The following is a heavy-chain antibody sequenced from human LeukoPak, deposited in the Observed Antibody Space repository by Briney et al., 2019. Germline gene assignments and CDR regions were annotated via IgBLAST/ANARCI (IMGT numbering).Heavy chain of an antibody. CDR2: IYYSGST. V-gene: IGHV4-59*01. Sequence: SETLSLTCTVSGGSISSYYWSWIRQPPGKGLEWIGYIYYSGSTNYNPSLKSRVTISVDTSKNQFSLKLSSVTAADTAVYYCARGHYYDSSGRFDPWGQGTLVTVSS. D-gene: IGHD3-22*01. CDR1: GGSISSYY. CDR3: ARGHYYDSSGRFDP. J-gene: IGHJ5*02.